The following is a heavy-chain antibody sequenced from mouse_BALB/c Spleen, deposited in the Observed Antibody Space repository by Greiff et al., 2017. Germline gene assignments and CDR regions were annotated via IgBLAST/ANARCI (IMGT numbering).Heavy chain of an antibody. Sequence: DVKLQGSGAELVKPGASVKLSCTASGFNIKDTYMHWVKQRPEQGLEWIGRIDPANGNTKYDPKFQGKATITADTSSNTAYLQLSSLTSEDTAVYYCARRKCLRGNYDAMDYWGQGTSVTVSS. CDR1: GFNIKDTY. J-gene: IGHJ4*01. V-gene: IGHV14-3*02. CDR2: IDPANGNT. D-gene: IGHD2-1*01. CDR3: ARRKCLRGNYDAMDY.